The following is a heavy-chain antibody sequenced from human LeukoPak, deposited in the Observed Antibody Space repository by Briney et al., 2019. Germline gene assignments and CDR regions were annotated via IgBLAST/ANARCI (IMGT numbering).Heavy chain of an antibody. Sequence: RGSLRLSCAASGFTFSIYAMSWVRQAPGKGLQWVSSITSRGESTWYVDSVKGRFTITRDNSENTLYLQMHSLRAGDTAVYYCARDRPNYYGSDGHYYRRDGDYWGRGTLVSVSS. CDR1: GFTFSIYA. CDR2: ITSRGEST. V-gene: IGHV3-23*01. J-gene: IGHJ4*02. CDR3: ARDRPNYYGSDGHYYRRDGDY. D-gene: IGHD3-22*01.